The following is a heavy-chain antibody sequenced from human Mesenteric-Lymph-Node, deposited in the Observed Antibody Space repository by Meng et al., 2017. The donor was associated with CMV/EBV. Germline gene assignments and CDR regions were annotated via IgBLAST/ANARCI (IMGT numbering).Heavy chain of an antibody. J-gene: IGHJ4*02. CDR3: ARGGLCPLGSTSCYYYFDY. Sequence: SETLSLTCTVSGGSISSSNSYWGWVRQPPGKGLEWIGTIYYSGSTYYTPSLKSRVTVSLHTSKNQFSLKLSSVTAADTAVYYCARGGLCPLGSTSCYYYFDYWGQGTLVTVSS. D-gene: IGHD2-2*01. CDR2: IYYSGST. V-gene: IGHV4-39*07. CDR1: GGSISSSNSY.